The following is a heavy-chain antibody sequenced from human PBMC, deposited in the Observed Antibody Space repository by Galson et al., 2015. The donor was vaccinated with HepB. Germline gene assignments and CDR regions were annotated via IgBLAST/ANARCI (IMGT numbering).Heavy chain of an antibody. Sequence: SLRLSCAASGFTFSTSAMSWVRQAPGKGLEWVSAISGSGGSTYYADPVKGRFTISRDNSKNTLYLQMSSLRAEDTAAYYCAISRGSYCSGGSCYSAVSAWGQGPLVTVSS. CDR1: GFTFSTSA. V-gene: IGHV3-23*01. J-gene: IGHJ4*02. CDR2: ISGSGGST. CDR3: AISRGSYCSGGSCYSAVSA. D-gene: IGHD2-15*01.